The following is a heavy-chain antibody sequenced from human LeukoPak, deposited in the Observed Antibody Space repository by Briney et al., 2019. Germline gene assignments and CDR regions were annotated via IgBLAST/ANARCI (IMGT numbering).Heavy chain of an antibody. D-gene: IGHD2-15*01. CDR1: GFSFDDYP. CDR2: INEDGGKT. J-gene: IGHJ3*02. V-gene: IGHV3-43*02. Sequence: GGSLRLSCAASGFSFDDYPMHWVRQAPGKGLEWVSLINEDGGKTFYADSVRGRFTISRDNSKNSLYLQMNSLRTEDSALYYCAKEIDTLGTNAFDIWGQGTIVTVSS. CDR3: AKEIDTLGTNAFDI.